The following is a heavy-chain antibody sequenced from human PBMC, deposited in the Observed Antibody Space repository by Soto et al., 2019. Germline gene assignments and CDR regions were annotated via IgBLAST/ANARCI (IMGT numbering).Heavy chain of an antibody. CDR1: GGSVSSGSHQ. V-gene: IGHV4-61*01. CDR2: IYYTGST. J-gene: IGHJ6*02. CDR3: ARLQFYEFWSGSAPMDV. Sequence: QVQLQESGPGLVKPSETLSLTCTVSGGSVSSGSHQWSWIRQSTGKGLEWIGYIYYTGSTNYNPTLTSRGTLSVEPSKSQCPLKLTSVTASDTALYCCARLQFYEFWSGSAPMDVWGQGTTVTVSS. D-gene: IGHD3-3*01.